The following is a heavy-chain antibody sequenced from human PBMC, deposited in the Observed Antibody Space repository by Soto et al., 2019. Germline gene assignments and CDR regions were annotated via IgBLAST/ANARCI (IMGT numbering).Heavy chain of an antibody. Sequence: LRLSCAASGFTFSGSAMHWVRQASGKGLEWVGRIRSKANSYATAYAASVKGRFTISRDDSKNTAYLQMNSLKTEDTAVYYCTRREDIVLVPAAPGMDVWGQGTTVTVSS. D-gene: IGHD2-2*01. CDR2: IRSKANSYAT. V-gene: IGHV3-73*01. CDR3: TRREDIVLVPAAPGMDV. J-gene: IGHJ6*02. CDR1: GFTFSGSA.